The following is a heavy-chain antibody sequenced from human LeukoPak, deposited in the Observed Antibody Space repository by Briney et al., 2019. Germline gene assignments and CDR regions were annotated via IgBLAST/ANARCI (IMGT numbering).Heavy chain of an antibody. CDR1: GFTFSSYG. CDR3: ARVSGYYNWFDP. J-gene: IGHJ5*02. D-gene: IGHD3-22*01. V-gene: IGHV3-66*01. CDR2: IYSVGTT. Sequence: QAGGSLRLSCAASGFTFSSYGMSWVRQAPGKGLEWVSLIYSVGTTYYADSVKGRFTISRDNSKNTLYLQMNSLRAEDTAVYYCARVSGYYNWFDPWGQGTLVTVSS.